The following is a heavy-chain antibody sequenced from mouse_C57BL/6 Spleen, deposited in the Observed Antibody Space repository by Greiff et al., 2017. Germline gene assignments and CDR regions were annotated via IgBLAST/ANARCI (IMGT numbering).Heavy chain of an antibody. D-gene: IGHD1-1*01. Sequence: EVQLVESGGGLVQPGGSLKLSCAASGFTFSDYYMYWVRQTPEKRLEWVAYISNGGGSTYYPDTVKGRFTISRDNAKNTLYLQMSRLKSEDTAMYYCARGGYYGLDYWGQGTTLTVSS. CDR3: ARGGYYGLDY. CDR2: ISNGGGST. CDR1: GFTFSDYY. J-gene: IGHJ2*01. V-gene: IGHV5-12*01.